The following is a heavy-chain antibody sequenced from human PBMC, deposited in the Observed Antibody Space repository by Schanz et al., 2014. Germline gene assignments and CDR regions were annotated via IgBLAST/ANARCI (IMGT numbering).Heavy chain of an antibody. CDR3: AKATYYDLLTAYFPIDY. V-gene: IGHV3-30*04. D-gene: IGHD3-9*01. J-gene: IGHJ4*02. CDR2: ISYDGSNK. Sequence: QVQLVESGGGVVQPGRSLRLSCAASGFTFSSYAMHWVRQAPGKGLEWVAVISYDGSNKYYADSVKGRFTISRDNSKNTLYLQMNRLRTEDTAVYYCAKATYYDLLTAYFPIDYWGQGTLVTVSS. CDR1: GFTFSSYA.